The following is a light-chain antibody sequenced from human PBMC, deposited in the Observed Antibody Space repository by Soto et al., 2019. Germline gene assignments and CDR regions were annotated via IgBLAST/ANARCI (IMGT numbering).Light chain of an antibody. V-gene: IGKV3-11*01. Sequence: EIVLTHSPATLSLSPGERATLSCRATQSVRSSLAWYLQQPGQAPRLLIYDASKRATGIPARFSGSGSGTDFTLTISSLEPKDFAVYYCQQRSNWPGTFGQGTKVDI. CDR1: QSVRSS. CDR2: DAS. CDR3: QQRSNWPGT. J-gene: IGKJ1*01.